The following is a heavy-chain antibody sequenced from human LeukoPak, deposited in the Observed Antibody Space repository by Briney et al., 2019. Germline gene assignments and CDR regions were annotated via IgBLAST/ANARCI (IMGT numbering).Heavy chain of an antibody. Sequence: SETLSLTCVVNGGPFSGFSWTWIRHAPGKGLEWIGEIKDDGTTNYSPSLRGRVNLSIDTSKRQFSLSLTSLRDADTALYYCARAGYFGQYCDFWGQGTLVTVSS. CDR3: ARAGYFGQYCDF. CDR2: IKDDGTT. J-gene: IGHJ4*02. CDR1: GGPFSGFS. V-gene: IGHV4-34*01. D-gene: IGHD6-13*01.